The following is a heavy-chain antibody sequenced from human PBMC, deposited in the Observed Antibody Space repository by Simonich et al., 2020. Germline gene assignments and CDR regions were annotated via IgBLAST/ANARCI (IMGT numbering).Heavy chain of an antibody. V-gene: IGHV2-5*01. J-gene: IGHJ2*01. Sequence: QITLKESGPTLVKPTQTLTLTCTFSGFSLSTSGGGVGWIRQPPGKALDWLALIYWNDDKRYSPSLKSRLTITKDTSKTQVVLTMTNMDPVDTATYYCAHKVGYFDLWGRGTLVTVSS. CDR3: AHKVGYFDL. CDR2: IYWNDDK. CDR1: GFSLSTSGGG.